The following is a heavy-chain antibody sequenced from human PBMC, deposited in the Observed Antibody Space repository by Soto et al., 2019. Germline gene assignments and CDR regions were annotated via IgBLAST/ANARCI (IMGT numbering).Heavy chain of an antibody. V-gene: IGHV1-2*02. D-gene: IGHD6-6*01. CDR2: INPNSGGT. Sequence: QVQLVQSGAEVKKPGASVKVPCKASGYTFTGYKMHWVQQAPGQGLEGLGWINPNSGGTNYAQKFQGRVTMTRDTSISTAYMELSRLRSDDTAVYYCARGLRQLVGRGQFDPWGQGTLVTVSS. CDR3: ARGLRQLVGRGQFDP. CDR1: GYTFTGYK. J-gene: IGHJ5*02.